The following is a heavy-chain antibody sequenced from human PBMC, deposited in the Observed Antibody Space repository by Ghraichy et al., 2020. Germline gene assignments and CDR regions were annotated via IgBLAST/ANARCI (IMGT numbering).Heavy chain of an antibody. CDR1: GLTVTSNY. CDR3: TSANCGGDCLNAFDI. Sequence: GESLNISCAASGLTVTSNYMSWVRQAPGKGLEWVSVLYSGGNTYYADSVKGRFTISRHNSKNTLYLQMNSLRAEDTAVYHCTSANCGGDCLNAFDIWGQGTMVTVSS. V-gene: IGHV3-53*04. D-gene: IGHD2-21*02. CDR2: LYSGGNT. J-gene: IGHJ3*02.